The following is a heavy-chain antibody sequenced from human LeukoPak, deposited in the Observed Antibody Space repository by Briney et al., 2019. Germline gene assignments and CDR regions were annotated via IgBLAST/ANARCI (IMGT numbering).Heavy chain of an antibody. CDR2: IPQDGSGT. V-gene: IGHV3-7*05. J-gene: IGHJ5*02. CDR3: ARRDIVVVPAADRFDP. D-gene: IGHD2-2*01. CDR1: GFTFSSYW. Sequence: GGSLRLSCAASGFTFSSYWMSWVRQAPGKGLEWVANIPQDGSGTYHGDSVKGRLTISRDNAQNSLYLQMNSLRAEDTAIYYCARRDIVVVPAADRFDPWGQGTLVTVSS.